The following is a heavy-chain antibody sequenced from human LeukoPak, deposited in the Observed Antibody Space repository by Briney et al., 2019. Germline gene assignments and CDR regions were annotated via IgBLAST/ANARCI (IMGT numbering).Heavy chain of an antibody. CDR1: GDSVSSNSAA. CDR2: TYYRSKWYN. V-gene: IGHV6-1*01. Sequence: SQTLSLTCAISGDSVSSNSAAWNWLRQSPSRGLEWLGRTYYRSKWYNDYAVSVKSRITINPDTSKNQFSLQLNSVTPEDTAVYYCARDGGSDGPNPTLYYYYYGMDVWGQGTTVTVSS. J-gene: IGHJ6*02. D-gene: IGHD2-15*01. CDR3: ARDGGSDGPNPTLYYYYYGMDV.